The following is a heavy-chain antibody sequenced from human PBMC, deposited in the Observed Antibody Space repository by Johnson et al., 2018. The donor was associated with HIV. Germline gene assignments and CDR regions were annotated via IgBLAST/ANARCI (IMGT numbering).Heavy chain of an antibody. D-gene: IGHD3-22*01. CDR2: IWYDGSNN. CDR1: GFTFSSYG. V-gene: IGHV3-33*01. J-gene: IGHJ3*02. Sequence: VQLVESGGGVVQPGRSLRLSCAASGFTFSSYGMHWVRQAPGKGLEWVAVIWYDGSNNYYADSVKGRFTISRDNSKKTLYLQMNSLRAEDTAVYYCARDLGSSGYDAFDIWGQGTMVTVSS. CDR3: ARDLGSSGYDAFDI.